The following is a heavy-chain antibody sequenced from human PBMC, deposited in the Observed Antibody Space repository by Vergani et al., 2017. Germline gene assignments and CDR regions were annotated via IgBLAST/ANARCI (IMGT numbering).Heavy chain of an antibody. J-gene: IGHJ4*02. CDR2: IIPIFGTA. V-gene: IGHV1-69*13. CDR1: GYTFTSYA. CDR3: AREVWDGYNFYYFDY. Sequence: QVQLVQSGAEVKKPGASVKVSCKASGYTFTSYAISWVRQAPGQGLEWMGRIIPIFGTANYAQKFQGRVTITADESTSTAYMELSSLRSEDTAVYYCAREVWDGYNFYYFDYWGQGTLVTVSS. D-gene: IGHD5-24*01.